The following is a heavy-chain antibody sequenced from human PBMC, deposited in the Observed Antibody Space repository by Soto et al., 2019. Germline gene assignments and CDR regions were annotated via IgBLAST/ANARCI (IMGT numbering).Heavy chain of an antibody. D-gene: IGHD3-9*01. CDR2: IWYDGSKR. J-gene: IGHJ5*02. CDR3: ARDLSANFYLFDFSP. CDR1: GFTFSNYG. V-gene: IGHV3-33*01. Sequence: PVGSLRLSCAASGFTFSNYGMHWVRQAPGKGLEWVAGIWYDGSKRYYADSVKGRFTISRDDSKNTLYLQMSSLRAEDTAVYFCARDLSANFYLFDFSPSGQRALVTVSS.